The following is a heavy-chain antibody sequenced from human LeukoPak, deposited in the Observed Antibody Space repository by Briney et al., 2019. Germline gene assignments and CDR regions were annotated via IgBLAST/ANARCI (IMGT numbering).Heavy chain of an antibody. CDR1: GFTFNTYS. V-gene: IGHV3-48*04. Sequence: GGSLRLSCVASGFTFNTYSMNWFRQAPGKGLEWISYISSSSATIYYADSVKGRFTIPRDNAKNSLYLQMNSLRAEDTAVYYCARGRDLFDSWGQGTLVIVSS. CDR3: ARGRDLFDS. J-gene: IGHJ4*02. CDR2: ISSSSATI.